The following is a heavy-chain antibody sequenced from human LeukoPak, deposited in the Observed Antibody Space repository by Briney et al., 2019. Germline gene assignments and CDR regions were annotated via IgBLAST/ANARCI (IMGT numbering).Heavy chain of an antibody. CDR1: GYTFTSYG. Sequence: ASVKVSCKASGYTFTSYGISWVRQAPGQVLEWMGWISAYNGNTNYAQKLQGRVTMTRDTSIRTVYMELSSLKSDDTAVYYCTRGRRLDNAPTAPCEYWGQGTLVTVSS. J-gene: IGHJ4*02. D-gene: IGHD2-2*03. V-gene: IGHV1-18*01. CDR3: TRGRRLDNAPTAPCEY. CDR2: ISAYNGNT.